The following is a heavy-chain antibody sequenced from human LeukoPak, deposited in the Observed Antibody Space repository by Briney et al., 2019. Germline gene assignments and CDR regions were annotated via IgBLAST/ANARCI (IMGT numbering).Heavy chain of an antibody. Sequence: SETLTLTCTVSGGSIGRYFWSWIRQPSGRGLEWLGYIYYSGSTNYNPSLESRVTMSVDMSKNQFSLKLRSVTAADTAVYYCARPGVGSGLYGAFDIWGQGTMVTVSS. V-gene: IGHV4-59*08. J-gene: IGHJ3*02. CDR1: GGSIGRYF. CDR2: IYYSGST. CDR3: ARPGVGSGLYGAFDI. D-gene: IGHD2/OR15-2a*01.